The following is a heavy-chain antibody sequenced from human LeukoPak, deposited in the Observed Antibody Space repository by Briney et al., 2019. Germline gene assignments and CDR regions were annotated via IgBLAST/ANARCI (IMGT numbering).Heavy chain of an antibody. CDR2: IYYSGST. CDR3: ARQKSSGSWVYYYYYYGMDV. D-gene: IGHD1-26*01. V-gene: IGHV4-39*07. CDR1: AFTFSSYT. J-gene: IGHJ6*02. Sequence: GSLRLSCAASAFTFSSYTMNWVRQPPGKGLEWIGSIYYSGSTYYNPSLKSRVTISVDTSKNQFSLKLSSVTAADTAVYYCARQKSSGSWVYYYYYYGMDVWGQGTTVTVSS.